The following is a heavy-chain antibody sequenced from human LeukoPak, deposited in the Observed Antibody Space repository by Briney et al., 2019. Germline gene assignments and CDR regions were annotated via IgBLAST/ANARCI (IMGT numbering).Heavy chain of an antibody. CDR3: ARRAAGTHFDY. J-gene: IGHJ4*02. CDR1: GFTFGDYA. D-gene: IGHD1-1*01. CDR2: ITNIDSTI. Sequence: GGSLRLSCTASGFTFGDYAMSWIRQAPGKGLEWVSYITNIDSTIYYADSVQGRFTISRDNTKNSLYLQMNSLRAEDTAVYYCARRAAGTHFDYWGLGTLVTVSS. V-gene: IGHV3-11*04.